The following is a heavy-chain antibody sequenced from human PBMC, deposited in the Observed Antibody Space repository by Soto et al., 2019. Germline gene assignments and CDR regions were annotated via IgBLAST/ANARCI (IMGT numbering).Heavy chain of an antibody. Sequence: SVKVSCKASGGIFSTYAISWLRQAPGQGLEWMGGIIPLFGTPNYAQRFQGRVTITADESTSTAYMELSRLRSEDTAVYYFARDRDDYGSGNYYNRIDFWGQGTLVTVSS. J-gene: IGHJ4*02. CDR3: ARDRDDYGSGNYYNRIDF. CDR1: GGIFSTYA. V-gene: IGHV1-69*01. D-gene: IGHD3-10*01. CDR2: IIPLFGTP.